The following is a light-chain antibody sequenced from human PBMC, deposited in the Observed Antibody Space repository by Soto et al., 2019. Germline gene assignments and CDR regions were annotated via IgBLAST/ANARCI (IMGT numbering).Light chain of an antibody. V-gene: IGLV2-14*01. CDR1: SSDVGGYNY. Sequence: QSVLTQPASVSGSPGQSITISCTGTSSDVGGYNYVSWYQQHPGTAPKLMIYAVSNRPSGVSNRFSGSKSGNTASLTSSGLQAEDEADDYCSSYTSSSTLGVVFGGGTKLTVL. J-gene: IGLJ2*01. CDR2: AVS. CDR3: SSYTSSSTLGVV.